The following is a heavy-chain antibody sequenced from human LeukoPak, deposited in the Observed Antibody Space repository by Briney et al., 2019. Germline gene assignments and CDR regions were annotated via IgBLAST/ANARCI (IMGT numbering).Heavy chain of an antibody. J-gene: IGHJ4*02. Sequence: SYTQSLTCTVSGGSISSSSYYWGWIRQPPGKGQEWIGSIYYRGSASYNPSLKRRVTISVDTSKNQFSLKLSSVTAADTAVYYCARHDYGYNSPFDYWGQGTLVSVSS. V-gene: IGHV4-39*01. D-gene: IGHD5-12*01. CDR1: GGSISSSSYY. CDR3: ARHDYGYNSPFDY. CDR2: IYYRGSA.